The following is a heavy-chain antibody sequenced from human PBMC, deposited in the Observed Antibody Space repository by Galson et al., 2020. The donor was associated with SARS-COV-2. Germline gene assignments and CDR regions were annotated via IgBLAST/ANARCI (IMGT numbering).Heavy chain of an antibody. J-gene: IGHJ2*01. CDR2: IIPIFGTA. Sequence: SVKVSCKASGGTFSSYAISWVRQAPGQGLEWMGEIIPIFGTANYAQKFQGRVTITADESTSTAYMELSSLRPEDTAVYYCAREGVGGELGDWYFDLWGRGTLVTVSS. CDR3: AREGVGGELGDWYFDL. V-gene: IGHV1-69*13. D-gene: IGHD1-26*01. CDR1: GGTFSSYA.